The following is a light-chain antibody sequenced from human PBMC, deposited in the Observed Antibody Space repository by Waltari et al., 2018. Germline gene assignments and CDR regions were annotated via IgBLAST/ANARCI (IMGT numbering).Light chain of an antibody. CDR2: DDS. CDR1: NIGSKT. V-gene: IGLV3-21*03. CDR3: QVWDSSNDHVV. J-gene: IGLJ3*02. Sequence: SYVLTQPPSVSVAPGKTASITCGGDNIGSKTVHWYQQRPGQAPGLVVFDDSDRPSGIPERFSGSNSGNTATLTISRVEAGDEADYSCQVWDSSNDHVVFGGGTKLTVL.